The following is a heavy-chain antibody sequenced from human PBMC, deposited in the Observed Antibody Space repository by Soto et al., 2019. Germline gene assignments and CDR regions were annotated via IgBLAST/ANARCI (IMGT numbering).Heavy chain of an antibody. J-gene: IGHJ6*02. CDR3: AASRAYDSSDYSCFHYGMDV. D-gene: IGHD3-22*01. V-gene: IGHV3-9*01. CDR2: LSWNGVTI. CDR1: GLTFDDYA. Sequence: EVQLVESGGDLVQPGRSLRLSCAASGLTFDDYAMHWVRQVPGKGLQWVSGLSWNGVTIGYAASVKGRFTISRDNAKKSLYLQVNGLRPDDTALYYCAASRAYDSSDYSCFHYGMDVWGLGTTVTVS.